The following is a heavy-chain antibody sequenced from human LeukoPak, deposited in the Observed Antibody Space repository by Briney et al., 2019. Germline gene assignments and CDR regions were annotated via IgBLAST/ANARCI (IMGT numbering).Heavy chain of an antibody. CDR1: GGSFSGYY. J-gene: IGHJ4*02. Sequence: SETLSLTCAVYGGSFSGYYWSWIRHPPGKGLEWIGEINHSGSTNYNPSLKSRVSILVDTSKSQFSLRLSSVTAADTAVYYCARHGSDWLNYWGQGTLVTVSS. CDR3: ARHGSDWLNY. CDR2: INHSGST. V-gene: IGHV4-34*01. D-gene: IGHD6-19*01.